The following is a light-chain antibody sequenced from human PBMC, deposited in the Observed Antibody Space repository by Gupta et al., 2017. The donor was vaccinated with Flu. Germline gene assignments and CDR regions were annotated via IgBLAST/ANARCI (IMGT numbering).Light chain of an antibody. CDR3: QHYAGYSRT. J-gene: IGKJ1*01. Sequence: GGRVAITCRASQSIGPWLAWFQQKPGKAPKLLSFKASNLLSGVPSRFSGGGYGTEFTLTISSLQPDDFATYYCQHYAGYSRTFGQGTKVEI. V-gene: IGKV1-5*03. CDR2: KAS. CDR1: QSIGPW.